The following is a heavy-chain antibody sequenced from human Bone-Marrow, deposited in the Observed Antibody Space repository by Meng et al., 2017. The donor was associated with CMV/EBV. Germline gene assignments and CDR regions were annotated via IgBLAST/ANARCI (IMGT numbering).Heavy chain of an antibody. CDR3: AREFLEWLFPTARYYYYGMDV. CDR1: GGSISSSSYY. D-gene: IGHD3-3*01. CDR2: IYYSGST. J-gene: IGHJ6*02. V-gene: IGHV4-39*07. Sequence: GSLRLSCTVSGGSISSSSYYWGWIRQPPGKGLEWIGSIYYSGSTYYNPSLKSRVTISVDTSKNQFSLKLSSVTAADTAVYYCAREFLEWLFPTARYYYYGMDVWGQGTTFTVSS.